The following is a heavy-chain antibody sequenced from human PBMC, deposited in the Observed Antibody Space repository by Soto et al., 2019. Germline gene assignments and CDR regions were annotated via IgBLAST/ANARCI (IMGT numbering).Heavy chain of an antibody. CDR1: GHSFTSYW. J-gene: IGHJ2*01. D-gene: IGHD6-25*01. V-gene: IGHV5-51*01. Sequence: GESLKISCKGSGHSFTSYWIGWVRQMPGKGLEWMGIIYPGDSDTRYSPSFQGQVTISVDKSITTAYLQWSSLRASDTATYYCARRGGVGYSTYWYFDLWGRGTLVTVSS. CDR2: IYPGDSDT. CDR3: ARRGGVGYSTYWYFDL.